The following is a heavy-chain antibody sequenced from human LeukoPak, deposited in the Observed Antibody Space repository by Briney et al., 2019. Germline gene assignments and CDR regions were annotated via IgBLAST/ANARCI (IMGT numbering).Heavy chain of an antibody. CDR2: TYYRSKWYN. CDR3: ARVPFVPAATYYYYYGMDV. V-gene: IGHV6-1*01. J-gene: IGHJ6*02. CDR1: GDSFSSNSAA. Sequence: SQTLSLTCAISGDSFSSNSAAWNWIRQSPSRGLEWLGRTYYRSKWYNDYAVSVKSRITINPDTSKNQFSLQLNSVTPEDTAVYYCARVPFVPAATYYYYYGMDVWGQGTTVTVSS. D-gene: IGHD2-2*01.